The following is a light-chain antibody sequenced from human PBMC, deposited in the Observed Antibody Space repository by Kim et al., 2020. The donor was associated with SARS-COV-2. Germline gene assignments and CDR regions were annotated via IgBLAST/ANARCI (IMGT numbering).Light chain of an antibody. V-gene: IGKV3-20*01. Sequence: PGERATLSCRASQSVSSNYFAWYQQKPGQAPRLLVYGASTRPAGIPDRFTGSGSGTDFTLTINRLEHEDFAVYYCQQYGSSPYTFGQGTKLE. J-gene: IGKJ2*01. CDR2: GAS. CDR3: QQYGSSPYT. CDR1: QSVSSNY.